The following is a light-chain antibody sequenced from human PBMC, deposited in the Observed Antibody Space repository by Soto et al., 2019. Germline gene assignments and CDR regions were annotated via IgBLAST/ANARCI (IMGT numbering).Light chain of an antibody. CDR2: EVS. CDR1: SSDVGGCNY. CDR3: SSYTSSSTWM. Sequence: QSVLTQPASVSGSPGQSITISCTGTSSDVGGCNYVSWYQQHPGKATKLMIFEVSNRPSGVSNRFSGSKSGNTASLTISGHQAEDEADYYCSSYTSSSTWMFGGGTKLTVL. J-gene: IGLJ3*02. V-gene: IGLV2-14*01.